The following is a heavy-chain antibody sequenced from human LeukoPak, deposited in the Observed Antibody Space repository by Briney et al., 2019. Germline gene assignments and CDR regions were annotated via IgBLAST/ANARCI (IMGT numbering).Heavy chain of an antibody. CDR1: GGSFRGYY. CDR2: INHSGST. CDR3: ASGSHSSGWSLDY. V-gene: IGHV4-34*01. J-gene: IGHJ4*02. D-gene: IGHD6-19*01. Sequence: PSETLSLTCAVYGGSFRGYYWSWIRQPPGKGLEWIGEINHSGSTNYNPSLKSRVTISVDTSKNQFSLKLSSVTAADTAVYYCASGSHSSGWSLDYWGQGTLVTVSS.